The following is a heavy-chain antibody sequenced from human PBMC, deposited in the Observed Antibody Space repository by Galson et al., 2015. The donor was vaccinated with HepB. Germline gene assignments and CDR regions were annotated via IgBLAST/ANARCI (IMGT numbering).Heavy chain of an antibody. J-gene: IGHJ4*02. CDR3: ARGRYSYGKFDY. D-gene: IGHD5-18*01. CDR1: GYTFSRYG. Sequence: SVKVSCKASGYTFSRYGISWVRQAPGQGLEWMGWISGDNANTNYAQKLQGRVTMTTDTSTSTAYMELTSLRSDDTAVYYCARGRYSYGKFDYWGQGTLVTVSS. V-gene: IGHV1-18*01. CDR2: ISGDNANT.